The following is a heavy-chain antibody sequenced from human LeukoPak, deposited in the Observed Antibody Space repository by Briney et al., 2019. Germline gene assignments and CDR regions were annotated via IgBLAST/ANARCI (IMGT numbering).Heavy chain of an antibody. CDR3: ARDGPYYDSSGYYLLLDWFDP. V-gene: IGHV6-1*01. J-gene: IGHJ5*02. D-gene: IGHD3-22*01. CDR2: TYYRSKWYN. CDR1: GDSVSSNSAA. Sequence: SQALSLTCAISGDSVSSNSAAWNWIGQSPSRGLEWLRRTYYRSKWYNDYAVSVKSRITINPDTSKNQFSLQLNSVTPEDTAVYYCARDGPYYDSSGYYLLLDWFDPWGQGTLVTVSS.